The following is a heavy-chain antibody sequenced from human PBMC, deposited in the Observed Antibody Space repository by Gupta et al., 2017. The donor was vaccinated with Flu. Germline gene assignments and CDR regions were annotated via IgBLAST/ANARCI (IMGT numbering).Heavy chain of an antibody. Sequence: EAPLVASGGGLVQLRGCLSPAGASAECSFTRAWMPRVRQAPIKGLEWVGRITKKADGETIEYPGAGPGRFTIARDDSKETMYLNMNDLQIDYPGVHYCRTARNRPTCDLWGQGILVTVS. V-gene: IGHV3-15*01. CDR3: RTARNRPTCDL. D-gene: IGHD1-14*01. CDR1: ECSFTRAW. CDR2: ITKKADGETI. J-gene: IGHJ4*02.